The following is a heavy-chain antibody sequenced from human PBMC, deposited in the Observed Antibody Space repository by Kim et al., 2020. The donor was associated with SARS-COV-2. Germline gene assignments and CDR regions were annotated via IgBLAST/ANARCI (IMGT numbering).Heavy chain of an antibody. D-gene: IGHD5-18*01. Sequence: ASVKVSCKASGGTFSSYAISWVRQAPGQGLEWMGGIIPIFGTANYAQKFQGRVTITADESTSTAYMELSSLRSEDTAVYYCARDPFGPGYSYGPLYHYYYGMDVWGQGTTVTVSS. V-gene: IGHV1-69*13. CDR3: ARDPFGPGYSYGPLYHYYYGMDV. CDR1: GGTFSSYA. J-gene: IGHJ6*02. CDR2: IIPIFGTA.